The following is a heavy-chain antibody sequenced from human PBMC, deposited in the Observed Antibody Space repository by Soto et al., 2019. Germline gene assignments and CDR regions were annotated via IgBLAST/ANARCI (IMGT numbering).Heavy chain of an antibody. D-gene: IGHD6-6*01. J-gene: IGHJ4*02. CDR3: ARHVRGEYRSSYQKILHFDY. CDR1: VGSISSSSYY. Sequence: SETLSLTCTFSVGSISSSSYYWGWIRQPPWKGLEWIGSIYYSGSTYYNPSLKSRVTISVDTSKNQFSLKLSSVTAADTAVYYCARHVRGEYRSSYQKILHFDYRGQGTLVSV. V-gene: IGHV4-39*01. CDR2: IYYSGST.